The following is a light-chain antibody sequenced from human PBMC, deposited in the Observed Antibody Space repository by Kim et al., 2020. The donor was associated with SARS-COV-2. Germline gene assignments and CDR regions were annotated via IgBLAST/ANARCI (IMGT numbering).Light chain of an antibody. CDR1: KLGDKY. CDR2: QDS. Sequence: SYELTQPPSVSVSPGQTASITCSGDKLGDKYACWYQQKPGQSPVLVIYQDSKRPSGIPERFSGSNSGNTATLTISGTQAMDEADYYCQAWDSSIWVFGGGTKGTVL. J-gene: IGLJ3*02. V-gene: IGLV3-1*01. CDR3: QAWDSSIWV.